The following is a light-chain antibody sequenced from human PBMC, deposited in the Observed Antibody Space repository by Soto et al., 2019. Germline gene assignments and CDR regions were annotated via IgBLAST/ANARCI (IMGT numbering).Light chain of an antibody. CDR2: EVS. J-gene: IGLJ1*01. CDR1: NSNIGSNY. CDR3: SSETSSSTSIYV. V-gene: IGLV2-14*01. Sequence: QSVLTQPPSSSGTPGQRVTISCSVRNSNIGSNYVYWYQQHPGKAPKLMIYEVSNRPSGVSNRFSGSKSGNTASLTISGLQAEDEADYYCSSETSSSTSIYVFAKGTKVTVL.